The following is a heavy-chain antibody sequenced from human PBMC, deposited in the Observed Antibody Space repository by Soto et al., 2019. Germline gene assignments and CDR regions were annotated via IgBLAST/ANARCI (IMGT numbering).Heavy chain of an antibody. D-gene: IGHD6-13*01. J-gene: IGHJ2*01. CDR2: ISGSGGST. CDR3: AKLYSSSWYKLYWYFDL. CDR1: GFTFSSYA. Sequence: PGGSLRLSCAASGFTFSSYAMSWVRQAPGKGLEWVSAISGSGGSTYYADSVKGRFTISRDNSKNTLYLQMNSLRAEDTAVYYCAKLYSSSWYKLYWYFDLWGRGTLVTVSS. V-gene: IGHV3-23*01.